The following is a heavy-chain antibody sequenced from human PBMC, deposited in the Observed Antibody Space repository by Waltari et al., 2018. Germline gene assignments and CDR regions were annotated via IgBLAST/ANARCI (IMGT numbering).Heavy chain of an antibody. CDR1: GFTVSNNY. Sequence: EVQLVDSGGDFVQPGGSLRLSCAASGFTVSNNYMSWVRQAPGKGLEWVSLIYSGGTTYYADSVKGRFTISRDKSNNTLYLQMNSLRAEDTSVYYCSTRHYWGQGTLVTVSS. CDR3: STRHY. V-gene: IGHV3-66*01. J-gene: IGHJ4*02. CDR2: IYSGGTT.